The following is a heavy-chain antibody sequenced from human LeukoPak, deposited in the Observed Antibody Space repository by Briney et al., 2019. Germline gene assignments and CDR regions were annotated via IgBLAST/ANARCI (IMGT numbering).Heavy chain of an antibody. J-gene: IGHJ4*02. CDR3: ARHLMVRGVIKTFDY. D-gene: IGHD3-10*01. V-gene: IGHV4-34*01. CDR1: GGSFSGYY. CDR2: INHSGST. Sequence: ASETLSLTCAVYGGSFSGYYWSWIRQPPGKGLEWIGEINHSGSTNYNPSLKSRVTISVDTSKNQFSLKLSSVTAADTAVYYCARHLMVRGVIKTFDYWGQGTLVTVSS.